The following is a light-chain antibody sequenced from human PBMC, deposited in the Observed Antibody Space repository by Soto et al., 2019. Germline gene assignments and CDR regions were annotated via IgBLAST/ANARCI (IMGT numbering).Light chain of an antibody. CDR2: WAS. CDR1: QSILYSSNNKNY. Sequence: DIVMTQSPDSLAVSLGERATINCKSSQSILYSSNNKNYLAWYQQKPAQPPKLLIYWASIRESGVPDRFSGSGSGTDFTLTISSLQAEDVAVYYCQQYYSTPRTFGPGTKVEIK. CDR3: QQYYSTPRT. J-gene: IGKJ3*01. V-gene: IGKV4-1*01.